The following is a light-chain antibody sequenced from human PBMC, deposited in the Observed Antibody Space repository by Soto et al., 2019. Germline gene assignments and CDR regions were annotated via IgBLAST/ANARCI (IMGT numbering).Light chain of an antibody. CDR3: QQYGGSPT. CDR2: GVS. V-gene: IGKV3-20*01. J-gene: IGKJ5*01. CDR1: QSVSSSY. Sequence: EIVLTQSPGTLSLSPGERATLSCRASQSVSSSYLAWYQLKPGQAPRLLIYGVSSRATGIPDRFSGSGSATDFTLTISRLEPEDFAVYYCQQYGGSPTFGQGTRLEIK.